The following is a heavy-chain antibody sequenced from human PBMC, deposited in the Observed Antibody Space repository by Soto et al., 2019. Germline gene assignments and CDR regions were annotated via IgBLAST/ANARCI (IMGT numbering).Heavy chain of an antibody. CDR3: ARRGVFYGGKGGFDY. J-gene: IGHJ4*02. Sequence: EVQLLESGGGLVQPGGSLRLSCAASGFTFSSYAMSWVRQAPGKGLEWFSAISGSGGSTYYADSVKGRFTISRDNSKNTVYLQMNSLRAEDTAVYYCARRGVFYGGKGGFDYWGQGNLVTVSS. CDR1: GFTFSSYA. D-gene: IGHD4-17*01. CDR2: ISGSGGST. V-gene: IGHV3-23*01.